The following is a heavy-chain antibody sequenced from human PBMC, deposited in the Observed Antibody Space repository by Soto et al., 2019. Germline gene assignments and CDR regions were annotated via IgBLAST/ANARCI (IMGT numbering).Heavy chain of an antibody. CDR1: GYTFTGYF. Sequence: QVQLVQSGAEVKKPGASVKVSCMASGYTFTGYFIHWVREVPGQGLEYMGWINPNTGGTDYAQKFQGRVTMTRDTSISTVFMEMKRLTSADTAVYYCARVASWAARAWFDPWGQGTLVTVSS. D-gene: IGHD2-15*01. CDR2: INPNTGGT. V-gene: IGHV1-2*02. J-gene: IGHJ5*02. CDR3: ARVASWAARAWFDP.